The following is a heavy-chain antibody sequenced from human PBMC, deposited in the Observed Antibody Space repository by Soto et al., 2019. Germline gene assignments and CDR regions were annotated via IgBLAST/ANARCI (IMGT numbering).Heavy chain of an antibody. V-gene: IGHV1-69*13. CDR2: IIPIFGTA. Sequence: SVKVSCKASGGTFSSYAISWVRQAPGQGLEWMGGIIPIFGTANYAQKSQGRVTITADESTSTAYMELSSLRSEDTAVYYCARGERFLEWLFPARDYYYYGMDVWGQGTTVTV. CDR1: GGTFSSYA. D-gene: IGHD3-3*01. CDR3: ARGERFLEWLFPARDYYYYGMDV. J-gene: IGHJ6*02.